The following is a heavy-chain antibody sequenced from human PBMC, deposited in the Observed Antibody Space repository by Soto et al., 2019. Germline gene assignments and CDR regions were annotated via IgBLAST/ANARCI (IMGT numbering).Heavy chain of an antibody. Sequence: PSETLSLTCTVSGGSISSGDYYWSWIRQPPGKGLEWIGHTYHSGNPYYNPSLKSRVIISVDRSKNQFSLKLSSVTAADTAVYYCARVPDRWGQGTLVTVSS. CDR1: GGSISSGDYY. D-gene: IGHD2-2*01. CDR2: TYHSGNP. CDR3: ARVPDR. J-gene: IGHJ5*02. V-gene: IGHV4-30-2*01.